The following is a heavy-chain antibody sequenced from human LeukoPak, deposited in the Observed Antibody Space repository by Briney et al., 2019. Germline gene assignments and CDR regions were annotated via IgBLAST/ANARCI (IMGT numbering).Heavy chain of an antibody. V-gene: IGHV4-30-2*01. D-gene: IGHD3-22*01. CDR2: IYHSGST. J-gene: IGHJ4*02. CDR3: ASSAYYYYDSSGYSFDY. CDR1: GGSISSGGYS. Sequence: SQTLSLTCAVSGGSISSGGYSWSWIRQPPGKGLEWIGYIYHSGSTYYNPSLKSRVTISVARSKNQFSLKLSSVTAADTAVYYCASSAYYYYDSSGYSFDYWGQGTLVTVSS.